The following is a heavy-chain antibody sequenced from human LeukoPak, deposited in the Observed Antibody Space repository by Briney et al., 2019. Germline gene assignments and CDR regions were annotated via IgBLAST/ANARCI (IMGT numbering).Heavy chain of an antibody. V-gene: IGHV1-2*02. J-gene: IGHJ4*02. CDR1: GYTFIAYY. CDR3: AGQKDPRPIDY. Sequence: ASVKVSCKASGYTFIAYYMHWVRQAPGQGLEWMGWVNPASGGTNYAQTFQGRVTMTRDTSIATAYMELNELTSDDTAVYYCAGQKDPRPIDYWGQGTLVTVSS. CDR2: VNPASGGT.